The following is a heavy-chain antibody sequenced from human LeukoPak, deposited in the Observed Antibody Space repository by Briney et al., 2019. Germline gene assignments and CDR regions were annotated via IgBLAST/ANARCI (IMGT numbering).Heavy chain of an antibody. CDR3: ARDSYFASGNDY. D-gene: IGHD3-10*01. CDR2: ISGSSDYI. V-gene: IGHV3-21*01. Sequence: GGSLRLSCAASGFTFSSYTMNWVRRAPGKGLEWVSSISGSSDYIYYTDSVKGRFTISRDNAKNSLYLQMNTLRAEDAAVYYCARDSYFASGNDYWGQGTLVTVSS. J-gene: IGHJ4*02. CDR1: GFTFSSYT.